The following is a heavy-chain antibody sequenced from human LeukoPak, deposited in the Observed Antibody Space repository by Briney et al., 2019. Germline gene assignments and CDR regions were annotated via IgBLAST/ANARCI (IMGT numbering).Heavy chain of an antibody. CDR1: GFTFSSYA. CDR3: ARDPSGSGWSLNN. V-gene: IGHV3-33*08. D-gene: IGHD6-19*01. CDR2: IWYDGSND. Sequence: GGSLRLSRAASGFTFSSYAMHWVRQAPGKGLEWVAFIWYDGSNDHYADSVKGRFTISRDNSKNTVCLQMNSLRVEDTAVYYCARDPSGSGWSLNNWGQGTLVTVSS. J-gene: IGHJ4*02.